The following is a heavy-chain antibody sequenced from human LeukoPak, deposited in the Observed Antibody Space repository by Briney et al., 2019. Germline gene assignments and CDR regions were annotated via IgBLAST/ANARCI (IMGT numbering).Heavy chain of an antibody. Sequence: PGGSLRLSCAASGFTFSSYAMSWVRQAPGKGLEWVSAISGSGGSTYYADSVKGRFTISRDNSKNTLYLQVNSLRAEDTAVYYCAKGGKWDVTPFDYWGQGTLVTVPS. D-gene: IGHD1-26*01. CDR3: AKGGKWDVTPFDY. J-gene: IGHJ4*02. CDR1: GFTFSSYA. V-gene: IGHV3-23*01. CDR2: ISGSGGST.